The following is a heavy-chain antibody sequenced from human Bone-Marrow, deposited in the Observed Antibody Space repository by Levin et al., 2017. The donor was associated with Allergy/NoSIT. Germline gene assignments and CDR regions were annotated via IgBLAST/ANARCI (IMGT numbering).Heavy chain of an antibody. CDR3: ARQKAAAGDY. CDR2: IYPADSET. J-gene: IGHJ4*02. Sequence: EASVKVSCKGSGYDFNTYWIGWVRQLPGQGLEFMGIIYPADSETRYSPSFQGQVTFSVDKSITTAYLEWNSLQASDTAMYYCARQKAAAGDYWGQGTLVIVTS. CDR1: GYDFNTYW. V-gene: IGHV5-51*01. D-gene: IGHD6-13*01.